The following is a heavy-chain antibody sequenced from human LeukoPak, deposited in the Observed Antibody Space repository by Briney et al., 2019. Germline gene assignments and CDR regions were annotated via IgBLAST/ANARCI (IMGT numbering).Heavy chain of an antibody. CDR2: IYPGDSDD. J-gene: IGHJ4*02. D-gene: IGHD1-26*01. V-gene: IGHV5-51*01. CDR1: GYSFTSYW. CDR3: ARRAPSGRYYYY. Sequence: GESLKISCKGSGYSFTSYWIGWVRQVPGKGLEGMGSIYPGDSDDRSSPSFQGQVTISADKSISTAYLQWSSLKASDTAMYYCARRAPSGRYYYYWGQGTLVTVSS.